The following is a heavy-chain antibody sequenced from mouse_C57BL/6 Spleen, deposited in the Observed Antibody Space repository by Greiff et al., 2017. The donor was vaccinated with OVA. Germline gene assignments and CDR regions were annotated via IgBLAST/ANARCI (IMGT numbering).Heavy chain of an antibody. CDR2: IYWDDDK. CDR1: GFSLSTSGMG. D-gene: IGHD1-1*01. V-gene: IGHV8-12*01. J-gene: IGHJ4*01. CDR3: ARIYYYGSGDAMDY. Sequence: QVTLKESGPGILQSSQTLSLTCSFSGFSLSTSGMGVSWIRQPSGKGLEWLAHIYWDDDKRYNPSLKRRLTISKDTSRNQVFLKITSVDTADTATYYCARIYYYGSGDAMDYWGQGTSVTVSS.